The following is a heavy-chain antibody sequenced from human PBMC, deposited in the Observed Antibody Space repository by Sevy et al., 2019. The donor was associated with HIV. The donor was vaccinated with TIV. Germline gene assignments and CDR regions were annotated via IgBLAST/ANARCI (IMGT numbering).Heavy chain of an antibody. CDR1: GGSISSGTYY. CDR2: IYTSGIT. V-gene: IGHV4-61*02. Sequence: SETLSLTCTVSGGSISSGTYYWTWIRQPAGKGLEWIGRIYTSGITNYNPSLKSRVTISLDTSKNQFSLNLSSGTAADTAVYYCARYYYGSGKYYFDYWGQGTLVTVSS. J-gene: IGHJ4*02. D-gene: IGHD3-10*01. CDR3: ARYYYGSGKYYFDY.